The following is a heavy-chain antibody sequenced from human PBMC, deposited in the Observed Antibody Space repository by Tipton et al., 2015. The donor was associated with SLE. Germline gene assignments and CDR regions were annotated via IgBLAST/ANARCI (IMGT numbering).Heavy chain of an antibody. CDR2: VFSSGFS. J-gene: IGHJ4*02. CDR1: GVDSGSIDSYY. D-gene: IGHD6-19*01. Sequence: TLSLTCTVSGVDSGSIDSYYWTWIRQPPGKGLEWVGYVFSSGFSDYNPSLSSRATISLDTSKNQFSLRLSSATAADTAVYYCARDREQFSKWGQGTLVTVSS. V-gene: IGHV4-59*01. CDR3: ARDREQFSK.